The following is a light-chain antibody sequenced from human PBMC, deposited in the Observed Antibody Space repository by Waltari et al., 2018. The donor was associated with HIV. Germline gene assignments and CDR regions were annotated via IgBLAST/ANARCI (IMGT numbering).Light chain of an antibody. V-gene: IGKV2-28*01. CDR3: LQNIRAPFA. CDR2: LAS. Sequence: DVEANHYPLSLTVSPGESTSISCRATESLRHSNGRDYLDWYVQRPGQTPRLLIYLASHRASGVPDRFVGLGSGTDFTLRINRVEAADAGTYFCLQNIRAPFAFGQGT. J-gene: IGKJ2*01. CDR1: ESLRHSNGRDY.